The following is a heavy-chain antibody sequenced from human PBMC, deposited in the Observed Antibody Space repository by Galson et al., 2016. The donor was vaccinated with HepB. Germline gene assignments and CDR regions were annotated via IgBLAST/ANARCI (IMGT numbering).Heavy chain of an antibody. CDR3: ARAWSGCRCPSG. D-gene: IGHD3-3*01. CDR1: GFTFSSYG. CDR2: ISYGGNND. V-gene: IGHV3-30*12. J-gene: IGHJ4*02. Sequence: SLRLSCAASGFTFSSYGMHWVRQAPGKGLEWVAFISYGGNNDYYVDSVKGRFTISRDNSKNTLYLQMNSLRHEDTAVYYCARAWSGCRCPSGWGQGTLVTVSS.